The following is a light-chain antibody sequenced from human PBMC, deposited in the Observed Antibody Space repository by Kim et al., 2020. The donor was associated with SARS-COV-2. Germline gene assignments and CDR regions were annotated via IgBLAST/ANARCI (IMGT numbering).Light chain of an antibody. CDR1: SSNIGSNY. J-gene: IGLJ3*02. CDR3: AAWDDSLSGPWV. CDR2: RNN. Sequence: QRVTSSCSGSSSNIGSNYVYWYQQLPGTAPKLLIYRNNQRPSGVPDRFSGSKSGTSASLAISGLRSEDEADYYCAAWDDSLSGPWVFGGGTQLTVL. V-gene: IGLV1-47*01.